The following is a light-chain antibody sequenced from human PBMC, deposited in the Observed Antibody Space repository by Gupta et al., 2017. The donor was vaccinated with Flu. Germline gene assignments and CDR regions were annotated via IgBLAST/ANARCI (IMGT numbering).Light chain of an antibody. CDR3: AAWDDSLSGWV. Sequence: SVLTHPPSASGTPGQSVPISCSGSNSSIGSNYVYWYQQLPGTAPKLLIYLNNKRPSGVPDRFSGSKSGTSASLAISGLQSEDEADYYGAAWDDSLSGWVFGGGTKLTVL. CDR2: LNN. V-gene: IGLV1-47*01. J-gene: IGLJ3*02. CDR1: NSSIGSNY.